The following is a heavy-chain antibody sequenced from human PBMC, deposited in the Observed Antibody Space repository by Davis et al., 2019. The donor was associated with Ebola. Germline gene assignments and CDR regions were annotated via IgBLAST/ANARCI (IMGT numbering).Heavy chain of an antibody. CDR1: GFTFSSYS. V-gene: IGHV3-30*03. CDR2: ISYDGSNK. Sequence: GESLKISCAASGFTFSSYSMNWVRQAPGKGLEWVAVISYDGSNKYYADSVKGRFTISRDNSKNTLYLQMNSLRAEDTAVYYCAREDAQGLYYYYGMDVWGQGTTVTVSS. CDR3: AREDAQGLYYYYGMDV. J-gene: IGHJ6*02.